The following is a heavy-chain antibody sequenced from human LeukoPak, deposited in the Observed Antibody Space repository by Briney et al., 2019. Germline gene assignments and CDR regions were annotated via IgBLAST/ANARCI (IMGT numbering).Heavy chain of an antibody. V-gene: IGHV3-48*03. CDR2: ISSSGSTI. D-gene: IGHD2-15*01. CDR1: GFTFRSYE. CDR3: ARSYCSGGTCPFDH. Sequence: PGGSLRLSCAASGFTFRSYEMNWVRQAPGKGLEWVSYISSSGSTIYYADSVKGRFTISRDNAKNSLYLQMNSLRDEDTAVYYCARSYCSGGTCPFDHWGQGTLVTVSS. J-gene: IGHJ4*02.